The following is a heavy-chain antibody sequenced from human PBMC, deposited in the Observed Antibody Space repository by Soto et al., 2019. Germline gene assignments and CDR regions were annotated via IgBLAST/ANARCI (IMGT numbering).Heavy chain of an antibody. V-gene: IGHV4-39*01. CDR2: IDYSGST. D-gene: IGHD4-17*01. CDR3: AGLSAYGDPAAFPDY. J-gene: IGHJ4*02. Sequence: QLQLQESGPGLVKPSETLSLTCTVSGGSISSSSYYWGWIRQPPGKGLEWIGSIDYSGSTYYNPSLKRLAPISVDTSKRLFSLKLSSVTASDTAVYYCAGLSAYGDPAAFPDYWGQGPLVTVSS. CDR1: GGSISSSSYY.